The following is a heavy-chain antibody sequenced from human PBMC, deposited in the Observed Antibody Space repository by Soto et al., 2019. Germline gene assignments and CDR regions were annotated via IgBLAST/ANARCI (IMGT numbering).Heavy chain of an antibody. CDR3: ARRGTSNYYFVFDY. V-gene: IGHV5-51*01. CDR1: GYSVTSYW. CDR2: IYPGDSDT. Sequence: PGESLKISGKGSGYSVTSYWIGCVRQMPGKGLEWMGIIYPGDSDTRYSPSFQGQVTISADKSISTAYLQWSSLKASDTAMYYCARRGTSNYYFVFDYWGQGTVVTVSS. D-gene: IGHD3-22*01. J-gene: IGHJ4*02.